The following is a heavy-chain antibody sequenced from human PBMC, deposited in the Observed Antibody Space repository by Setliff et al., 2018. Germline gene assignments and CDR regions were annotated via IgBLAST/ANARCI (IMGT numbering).Heavy chain of an antibody. Sequence: GASVKVSCKASGYTFTSYYMHWVRQAPGQGLEWMGLINPTGGSTSYAQKFQGRVTMTRDTSTSTVFMELDSLTSDDTAVYYCARAGLAAAGRKGVFDHWGQGTLVTVSS. CDR3: ARAGLAAAGRKGVFDH. V-gene: IGHV1-46*01. CDR1: GYTFTSYY. CDR2: INPTGGST. J-gene: IGHJ4*02. D-gene: IGHD6-25*01.